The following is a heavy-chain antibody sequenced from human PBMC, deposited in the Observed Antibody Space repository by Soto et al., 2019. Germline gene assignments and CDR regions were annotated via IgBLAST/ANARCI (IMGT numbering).Heavy chain of an antibody. V-gene: IGHV4-30-2*02. CDR3: AGAVGGGFDY. CDR1: GGSISSGGYS. Sequence: SETLSLTCAVSGGSISSGGYSWSWIRQPPGKGLEWIGYIYHSGSTYYNPSLKSRFTISIDRSKNLLYLQMNSVSAEDTAVYYCAGAVGGGFDYWGQGTLVTVSS. CDR2: IYHSGST. D-gene: IGHD3-16*01. J-gene: IGHJ4*02.